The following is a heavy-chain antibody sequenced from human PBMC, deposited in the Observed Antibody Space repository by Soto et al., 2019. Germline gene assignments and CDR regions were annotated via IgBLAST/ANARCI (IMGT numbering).Heavy chain of an antibody. CDR2: IGTAGDT. Sequence: EVQLVESGGGLVQPGGPRRLSGSPSGFTFVTTDRPWVGQGPGKGLEWVSAIGTAGDTNYAGSVKGRFTISRENAKNSLYLQMNSLRAGDTAIYFCARAIGPTLFDYWGQGTLVTVSS. CDR1: GFTFVTTD. V-gene: IGHV3-13*04. J-gene: IGHJ4*02. CDR3: ARAIGPTLFDY. D-gene: IGHD3-22*01.